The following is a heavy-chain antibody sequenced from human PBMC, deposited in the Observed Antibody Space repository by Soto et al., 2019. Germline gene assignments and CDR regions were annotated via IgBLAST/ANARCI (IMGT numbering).Heavy chain of an antibody. CDR1: GCPVTHYL. J-gene: IGHJ5*02. CDR2: VDNDGSIA. Sequence: ALRLSFSGSGCPVTHYLIHCVRQAPGKGLVWVSRVDNDGSIATYADSVKGRFTISRDNAKNTLYLQMNSLRAEDTAVYYCARDTPNNCLDPWGQGTRVTVSS. CDR3: ARDTPNNCLDP. V-gene: IGHV3-74*01.